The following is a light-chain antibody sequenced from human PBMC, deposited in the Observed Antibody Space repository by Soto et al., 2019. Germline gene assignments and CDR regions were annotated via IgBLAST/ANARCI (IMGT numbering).Light chain of an antibody. CDR2: DVS. J-gene: IGKJ2*01. V-gene: IGKV1-5*01. Sequence: DIQMTQSPSTLAASVGDTVTMTCRSSSKWLAWYQKKPGKAPKLLIYDVSNLERGVPPRFSGSTSGAESTLTITGLQPDDLGTYYCQHTTDFTXGXGTKVEXK. CDR3: QHTTDFT. CDR1: SSSKW.